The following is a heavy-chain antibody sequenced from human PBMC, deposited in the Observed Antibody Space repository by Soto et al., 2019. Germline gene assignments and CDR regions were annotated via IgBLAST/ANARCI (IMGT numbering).Heavy chain of an antibody. CDR3: ARGRLLELAFLYWSFVL. CDR2: INHSGST. V-gene: IGHV4-34*01. J-gene: IGHJ2*01. D-gene: IGHD1-7*01. Sequence: SETLSLTCAVYGGSFSGYYWSWIRQPPGKGLEWIGEINHSGSTNYNPSLKSRVTISVDTSKNQFSLKLSSVTAADTAVYYCARGRLLELAFLYWSFVLWGRAPWSPSPQ. CDR1: GGSFSGYY.